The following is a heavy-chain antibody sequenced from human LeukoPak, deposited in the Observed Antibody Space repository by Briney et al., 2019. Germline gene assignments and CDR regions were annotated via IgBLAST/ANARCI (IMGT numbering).Heavy chain of an antibody. CDR2: TYYRSKWYD. D-gene: IGHD2-2*01. V-gene: IGHV6-1*01. CDR1: GDGVSSNSAA. CDR3: ARGDGTVVPDKNWFDP. Sequence: SQTLSLTCAISGDGVSSNSAAWNWIRQSPSRGLEWLGRTYYRSKWYDDYAASVKSRITINPDTSKNQFSLQLSSVTAADTAVYYCARGDGTVVPDKNWFDPWGQGTLVTVSS. J-gene: IGHJ5*02.